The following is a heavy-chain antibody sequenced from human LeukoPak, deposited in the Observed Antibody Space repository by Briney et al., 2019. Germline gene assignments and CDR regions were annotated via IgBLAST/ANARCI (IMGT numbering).Heavy chain of an antibody. J-gene: IGHJ3*01. Sequence: ASVKVSCKASGYTFTSYGITWMRQTPGQGLEWMGWISASNGNTNYAQRFQGRITMTTDTSTSTVCMELRSLTSDDTAVYYCARNYYGSRSSDAFDVWGQGASVVVSS. CDR3: ARNYYGSRSSDAFDV. V-gene: IGHV1-18*01. D-gene: IGHD3-10*01. CDR1: GYTFTSYG. CDR2: ISASNGNT.